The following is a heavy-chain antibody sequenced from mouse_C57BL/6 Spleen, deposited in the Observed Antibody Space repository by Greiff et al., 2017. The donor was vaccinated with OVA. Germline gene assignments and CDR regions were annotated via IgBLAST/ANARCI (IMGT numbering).Heavy chain of an antibody. J-gene: IGHJ4*01. CDR1: GFSLSTSGMG. Sequence: QVTLKESGPGILQSSQTLSLTCSFSGFSLSTSGMGVRWIRQPSGKGLEWLAHISWDDDKRYNPSLKSRLTISKDTSRNQVFLKITSVDTDDTATYYCARKSYDYDAMDYWGQGTSVTVSS. V-gene: IGHV8-12*01. CDR2: ISWDDDK. D-gene: IGHD2-12*01. CDR3: ARKSYDYDAMDY.